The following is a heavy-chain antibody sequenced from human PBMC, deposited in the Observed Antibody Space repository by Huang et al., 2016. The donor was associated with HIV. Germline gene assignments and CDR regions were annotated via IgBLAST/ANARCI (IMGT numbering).Heavy chain of an antibody. V-gene: IGHV4-59*02. Sequence: QVRLQESGPGLVKPSETLSLSCTVSGDSVSSHCWGWIRHPPGKGLEWIGTVYDRGTTKYNPLLKSRITISVDTSKNGFSLNITSVSAADTAMYFCVRDQGRLAVGGIDNWFDPWGQGALVTVSS. J-gene: IGHJ5*02. CDR2: VYDRGTT. D-gene: IGHD6-19*01. CDR1: GDSVSSHC. CDR3: VRDQGRLAVGGIDNWFDP.